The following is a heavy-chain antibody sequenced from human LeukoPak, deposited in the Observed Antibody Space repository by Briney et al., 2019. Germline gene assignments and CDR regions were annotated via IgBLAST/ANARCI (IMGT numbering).Heavy chain of an antibody. CDR3: ARDGGHYDYVWASYPSY. D-gene: IGHD3-16*02. V-gene: IGHV1-18*01. Sequence: ASVKVSCKASGYTFTSYGISWVRQAPGQGLEWMGWISAYNGNTNYAQKLQGRVTMTTDTSTSTAYMELRSLRSDDTAVYYCARDGGHYDYVWASYPSYWGQGSLVTVSS. CDR1: GYTFTSYG. CDR2: ISAYNGNT. J-gene: IGHJ4*02.